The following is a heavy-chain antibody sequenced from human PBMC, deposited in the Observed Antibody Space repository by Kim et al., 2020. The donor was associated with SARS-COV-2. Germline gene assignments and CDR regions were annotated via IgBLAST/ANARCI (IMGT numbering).Heavy chain of an antibody. CDR2: IYYSGST. V-gene: IGHV4-39*01. Sequence: SETLSLTCTVSGGSISSSNYYWGWIRQPPGKGLEWIGSIYYSGSTYYNPSLERQVTTTVDTPKNQFSLKLSAVTAGETAVYYCVRLRRNWEGRSYYGMEVWGQGTTVTVSS. D-gene: IGHD1-26*01. J-gene: IGHJ6*02. CDR1: GGSISSSNYY. CDR3: VRLRRNWEGRSYYGMEV.